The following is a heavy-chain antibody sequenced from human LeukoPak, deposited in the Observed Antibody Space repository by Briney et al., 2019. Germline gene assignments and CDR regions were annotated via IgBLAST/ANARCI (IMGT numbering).Heavy chain of an antibody. D-gene: IGHD6-19*01. Sequence: KPSETLSLTCTVSGGSISSSSYYWGWIRQPPGKGLEWIGCLYYSGSTYYNPSLKSRVTISVDTSKNQFSLKLSSVTAADTAVYYCARLPGIAVAGPYFDYWGQGTLVTVSS. V-gene: IGHV4-39*01. CDR3: ARLPGIAVAGPYFDY. CDR2: LYYSGST. CDR1: GGSISSSSYY. J-gene: IGHJ4*02.